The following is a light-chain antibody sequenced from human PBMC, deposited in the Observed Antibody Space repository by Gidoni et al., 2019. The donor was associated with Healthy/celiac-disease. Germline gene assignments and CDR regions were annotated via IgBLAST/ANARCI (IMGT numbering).Light chain of an antibody. V-gene: IGKV1-5*03. CDR3: QQYNSYPWT. Sequence: DIQMTHSPSTLSASVGDRVTITCRASQSISTWLAWYQQKPGNAPNLLIYKTSALETGVPSRFSGNGSGTEFTLTISSLQPDDFATYYCQQYNSYPWTFGQGTKVEIK. CDR1: QSISTW. J-gene: IGKJ1*01. CDR2: KTS.